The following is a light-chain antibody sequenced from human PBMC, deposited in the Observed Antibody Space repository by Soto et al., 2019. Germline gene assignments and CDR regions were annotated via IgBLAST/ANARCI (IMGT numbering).Light chain of an antibody. V-gene: IGKV1-39*01. Sequence: DIQMTQSPVSLSASVGDRVTISCRASQSIGNYLNWYQQKAGEVPKLLIYSASSLQSGVPSRFSGSASGTDFTLSISNLQPEDVATYYCQQSFGPHITFGQGTRLDIK. J-gene: IGKJ5*01. CDR1: QSIGNY. CDR2: SAS. CDR3: QQSFGPHIT.